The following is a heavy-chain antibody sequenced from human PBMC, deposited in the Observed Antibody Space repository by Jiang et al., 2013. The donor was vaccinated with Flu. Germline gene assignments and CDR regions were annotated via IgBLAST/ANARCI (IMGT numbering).Heavy chain of an antibody. CDR1: GYIFITYA. CDR3: ARGGPTGAFKSFDI. J-gene: IGHJ3*02. V-gene: IGHV1-3*01. CDR2: INAANGNT. D-gene: IGHD7-27*01. Sequence: SGAEVKKPGASVKVSCKASGYIFITYAMHWVRQAPGQRLEWMGWINAANGNTQYSQKFQGRVTITRDTSANTAYMELSSLKSEHTAVYYCARGGPTGAFKSFDIWGQGTMVTVSS.